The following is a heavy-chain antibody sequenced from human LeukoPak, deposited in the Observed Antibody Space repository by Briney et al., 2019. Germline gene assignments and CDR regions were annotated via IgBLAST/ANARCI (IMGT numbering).Heavy chain of an antibody. Sequence: ASVKVSCKASGYTFTSYGISWVRQAPGQGLEWMGWISAYNGNTNYAQKFQGRVTITADESTSTAYMELSSLRSEDTAVYYCAREGIATLGFDPWGQGTLVTVSS. CDR2: ISAYNGNT. CDR3: AREGIATLGFDP. J-gene: IGHJ5*02. V-gene: IGHV1-18*01. CDR1: GYTFTSYG. D-gene: IGHD2-21*01.